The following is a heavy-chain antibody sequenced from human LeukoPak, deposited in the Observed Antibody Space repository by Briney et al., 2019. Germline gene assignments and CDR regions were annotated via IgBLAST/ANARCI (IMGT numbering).Heavy chain of an antibody. CDR3: AHVRIRLSWYGLSHYYFDY. CDR2: IYWNDDK. J-gene: IGHJ4*02. CDR1: GFSLSTSGVG. V-gene: IGHV2-5*01. D-gene: IGHD5-12*01. Sequence: SGPTLVNPTQTLTLTCTFSGFSLSTSGVGVGWIRQPPGKALEWLALIYWNDDKRYSPSLKSRLTITKDTSKNQVVLTMTNMDPVDTATYYCAHVRIRLSWYGLSHYYFDYWGQGTLVTVSS.